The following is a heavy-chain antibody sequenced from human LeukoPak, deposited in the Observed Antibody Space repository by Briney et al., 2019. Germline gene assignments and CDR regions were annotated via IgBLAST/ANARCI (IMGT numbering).Heavy chain of an antibody. J-gene: IGHJ3*02. CDR2: IYTSGST. CDR3: ARHRGKAFDI. V-gene: IGHV4-4*09. CDR1: GGSISSYY. D-gene: IGHD3-10*01. Sequence: SETLSLTCTVSGGSISSYYWSWIRQPPGKGLEWIGYIYTSGSTNYNPSLKSRVTISVDTSKNQFSLKLSSVTAADTAVYYCARHRGKAFDIWGQETMVTVSS.